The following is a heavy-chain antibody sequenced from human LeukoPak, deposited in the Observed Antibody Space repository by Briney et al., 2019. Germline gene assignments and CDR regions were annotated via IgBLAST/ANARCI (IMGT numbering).Heavy chain of an antibody. D-gene: IGHD2-15*01. V-gene: IGHV4-61*01. Sequence: PSETLSLTCTVSGGSISSGCYYWIWLPPPPGQELVGIGYNNYSGNTNDNPSPMSRISISVDTSKNQFPLKQITVTATDAAAYYCATNRWFKYWYCDLWGGGSVVSVSS. J-gene: IGHJ2*01. CDR2: NNYSGNT. CDR1: GGSISSGCYY. CDR3: ATNRWFKYWYCDL.